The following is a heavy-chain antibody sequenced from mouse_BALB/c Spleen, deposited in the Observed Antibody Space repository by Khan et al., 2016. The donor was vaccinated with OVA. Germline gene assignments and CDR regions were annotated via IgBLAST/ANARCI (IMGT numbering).Heavy chain of an antibody. CDR3: ARSDYYAYYWYFDV. CDR2: INPNNGGA. J-gene: IGHJ1*01. D-gene: IGHD1-2*01. CDR1: GYTFTEYT. Sequence: EVQLQESGPELVKPGASVKISCKTSGYTFTEYTIHWVKQSHGKSLEWIGRINPNNGGAHYNQKFKGKATLTVEKSSSTAYMELRSLTSEDSAVYYCARSDYYAYYWYFDVWGAGTTVTVSS. V-gene: IGHV1-18*01.